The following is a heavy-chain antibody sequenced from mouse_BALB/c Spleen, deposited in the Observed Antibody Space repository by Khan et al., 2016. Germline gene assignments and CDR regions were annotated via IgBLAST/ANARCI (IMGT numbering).Heavy chain of an antibody. D-gene: IGHD2-3*01. Sequence: EVQLVESGGGLVQPKGSLKLSCAASGFTFKTYAMNWVRQAPGKGLEWIARIRSKRNNFATYYAESVKDRFTISRDDSQNMLSLQMNNVNTENTAMYYFVRYAYSPSALAYWGHGTSVPVSS. CDR3: VRYAYSPSALAY. J-gene: IGHJ4*01. V-gene: IGHV10-1*02. CDR2: IRSKRNNFAT. CDR1: GFTFKTYA.